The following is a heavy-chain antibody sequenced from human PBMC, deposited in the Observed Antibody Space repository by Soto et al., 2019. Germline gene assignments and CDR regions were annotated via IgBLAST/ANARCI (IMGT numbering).Heavy chain of an antibody. D-gene: IGHD2-15*01. CDR3: ARKYCSGGSCYLYYYYGMDV. CDR1: GFTFSSYA. J-gene: IGHJ6*02. CDR2: ISYDGSNK. V-gene: IGHV3-30-3*01. Sequence: QVQLVESGGGVVQPGRSLRLSCAASGFTFSSYAMHWVRQAPGKGLEWVAVISYDGSNKYYADSVKGRFTISRDNSKNTLYLQMNSLRAEDTAVYYCARKYCSGGSCYLYYYYGMDVWGQGTTVTVSS.